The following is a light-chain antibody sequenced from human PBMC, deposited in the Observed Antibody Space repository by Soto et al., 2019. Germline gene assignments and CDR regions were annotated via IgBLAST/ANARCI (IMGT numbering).Light chain of an antibody. CDR3: QQYGGSPQT. CDR2: VAS. CDR1: QSVSNY. Sequence: EIVLTQSPGTLSLSPGERATLSCRASQSVSNYLAWYQQKPGQAPRLLIYVASSRATGIPDRFSGSGSGTDFTLTISRREPEDFAVYYCQQYGGSPQTFGQGTKVEIK. J-gene: IGKJ1*01. V-gene: IGKV3-20*01.